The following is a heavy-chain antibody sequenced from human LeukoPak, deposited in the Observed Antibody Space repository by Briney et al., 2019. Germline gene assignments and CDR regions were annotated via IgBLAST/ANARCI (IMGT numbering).Heavy chain of an antibody. CDR1: GFTFDDFA. J-gene: IGHJ4*02. Sequence: GKSLRLSCAASGFTFDDFAMHWVRQTPGKGLEWVSGISWNSGSISYADSVKGRFTISRDNAKNSLYLKMNSLRAEDTALYYCAKTPVASDTVATLDYWGQGTLVTVSS. CDR2: ISWNSGSI. CDR3: AKTPVASDTVATLDY. D-gene: IGHD4-23*01. V-gene: IGHV3-9*01.